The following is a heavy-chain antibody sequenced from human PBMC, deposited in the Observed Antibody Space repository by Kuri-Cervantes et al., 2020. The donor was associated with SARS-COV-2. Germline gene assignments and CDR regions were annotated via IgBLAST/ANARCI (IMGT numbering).Heavy chain of an antibody. CDR2: INPDGSYT. CDR3: VRYGDHWNFDY. CDR1: GFTFSGHW. V-gene: IGHV3-74*01. Sequence: GESLKISCAASGFTFSGHWIHWVRQAPGKGLVWVSRINPDGSYTNNADSVKGRFTLSRDNAKNMLFLQMSSLRAEDTAVYYCVRYGDHWNFDYWGQGTLVTVSS. J-gene: IGHJ4*02. D-gene: IGHD1-1*01.